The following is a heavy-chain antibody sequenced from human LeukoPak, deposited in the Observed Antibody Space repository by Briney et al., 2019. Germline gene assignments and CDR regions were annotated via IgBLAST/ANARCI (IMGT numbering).Heavy chain of an antibody. CDR1: GFTFSSYA. Sequence: QTGGSLRLSCAASGFTFSSYAMSWVRQAPGKGLEWVSAISGSGGSTYYADSVKGRFTISRDNSKNTLYLQMNSLRAEDTAVYYCAEHRGSSWYGYYYYYMDVWGKGTTVTVSS. D-gene: IGHD6-13*01. V-gene: IGHV3-23*01. J-gene: IGHJ6*03. CDR3: AEHRGSSWYGYYYYYMDV. CDR2: ISGSGGST.